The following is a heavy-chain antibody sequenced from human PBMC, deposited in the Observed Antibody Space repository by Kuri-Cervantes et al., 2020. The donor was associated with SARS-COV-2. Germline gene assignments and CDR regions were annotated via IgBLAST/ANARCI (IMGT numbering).Heavy chain of an antibody. CDR3: ARGTNWPPDGWFDP. D-gene: IGHD7-27*01. V-gene: IGHV6-1*01. J-gene: IGHJ5*02. Sequence: SCAISGDGVSSKIAAWNWIRQSPSRGLEWLGRTYYRSKWYDDYAVSVKSRISINPDTSKNQFSLHLNSVTPEDTAVYYCARGTNWPPDGWFDPWGQGTLVTVSS. CDR2: TYYRSKWYD. CDR1: GDGVSSKIAA.